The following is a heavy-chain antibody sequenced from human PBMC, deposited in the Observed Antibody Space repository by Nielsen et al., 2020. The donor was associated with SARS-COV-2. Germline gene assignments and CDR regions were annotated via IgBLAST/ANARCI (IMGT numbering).Heavy chain of an antibody. CDR2: IYYSGST. CDR1: GGSISSSSYY. D-gene: IGHD1-26*01. V-gene: IGHV4-61*01. CDR3: ARDSGSYVDGMDV. J-gene: IGHJ6*02. Sequence: SETLSLTCTVSGGSISSSSYYWSWIRQPPGKGLEWIGYIYYSGSTNYNPSLKSRVTISVDTSKNQFSLKLSSVTAADTAVYYCARDSGSYVDGMDVWGQGTTVTVSS.